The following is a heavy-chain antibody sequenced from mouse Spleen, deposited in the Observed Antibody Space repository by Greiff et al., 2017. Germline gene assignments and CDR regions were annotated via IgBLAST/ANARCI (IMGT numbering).Heavy chain of an antibody. CDR2: INYDGSST. CDR3: ARDLGDDYAMDY. J-gene: IGHJ4*01. CDR1: GFTFSDYY. V-gene: IGHV5-16*01. Sequence: EVKVVESEGGLVQPGSSMKLSCTASGFTFSDYYMAWVRQVPEKGLEWVANINYDGSSTYYLDSLKSRFIISRDNAKNILYLQMSSLKSEDTATYYCARDLGDDYAMDYWGQGTSVTVSS. D-gene: IGHD3-3*01.